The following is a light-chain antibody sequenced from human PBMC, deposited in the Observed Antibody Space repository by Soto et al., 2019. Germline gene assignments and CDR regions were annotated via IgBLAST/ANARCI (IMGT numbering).Light chain of an antibody. Sequence: EIVMTQSPATLSVSPGERATLSCRASQSVSSNIAWYQQKPGQAPRLLIYGASTRATGIPARCSGSGSGTEFTLTINSLQSADFAVYYCQQSNNWPLSFGGGTKVAIK. CDR1: QSVSSN. V-gene: IGKV3-15*01. CDR3: QQSNNWPLS. CDR2: GAS. J-gene: IGKJ4*01.